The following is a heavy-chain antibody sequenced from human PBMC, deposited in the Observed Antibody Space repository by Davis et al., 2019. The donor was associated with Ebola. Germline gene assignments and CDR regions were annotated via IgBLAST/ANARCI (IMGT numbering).Heavy chain of an antibody. D-gene: IGHD6-19*01. CDR2: IYYSGST. CDR3: ARKYSSGWSHFDY. J-gene: IGHJ4*02. CDR1: GGSISSGDYY. V-gene: IGHV4-30-4*01. Sequence: SETLSLTCTVSGGSISSGDYYWSWIRQPPGKGLEWIGYIYYSGSTYYNPSLKSRVTISVDTSKNQFSLKLSSVTAADTAVYYCARKYSSGWSHFDYWGQGTLVTVSS.